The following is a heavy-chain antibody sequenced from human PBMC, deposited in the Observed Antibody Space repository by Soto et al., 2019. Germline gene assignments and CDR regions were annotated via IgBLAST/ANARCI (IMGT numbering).Heavy chain of an antibody. CDR2: IRSKAYGGTT. Sequence: GGSLRLSCTASGFTFGDYAMSWFRQAPGKGLEWVGFIRSKAYGGTTEYAASVKGRFTISRDDSKSIAYLQMNSLKTGDTAVYYCTRDRYYDILTGYYNAYYYMDVWGKGTTVTVSS. D-gene: IGHD3-9*01. CDR3: TRDRYYDILTGYYNAYYYMDV. J-gene: IGHJ6*03. CDR1: GFTFGDYA. V-gene: IGHV3-49*03.